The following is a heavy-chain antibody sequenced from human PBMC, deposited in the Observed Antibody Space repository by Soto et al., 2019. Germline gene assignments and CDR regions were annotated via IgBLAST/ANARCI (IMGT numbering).Heavy chain of an antibody. J-gene: IGHJ4*02. CDR3: AKDDYYDNY. CDR2: ISYDGSNK. V-gene: IGHV3-30*18. Sequence: QVQLVESGGGVVQPGRSLRLSCAASGFTFSSYGMHWVRQAPGKGLEWVAVISYDGSNKYYADSVKGRFTISRDNSKNTLYLQMGSLRAEDTAVYYCAKDDYYDNYWGQGTLVTVSS. CDR1: GFTFSSYG. D-gene: IGHD3-22*01.